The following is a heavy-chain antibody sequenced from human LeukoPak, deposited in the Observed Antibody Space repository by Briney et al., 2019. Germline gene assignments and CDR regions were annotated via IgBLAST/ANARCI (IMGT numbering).Heavy chain of an antibody. CDR3: ARFSIAAAGYFDY. Sequence: GGSLRLSCAASGFTVSTYDMSWVRQAPGKGPEWVSGFSGSDGSAYYADSVKGRFTISRDNAKNSLYLQMNSLRAEDTAVYYCARFSIAAAGYFDYWGQGTLVTVSS. V-gene: IGHV3-23*01. J-gene: IGHJ4*02. CDR2: FSGSDGSA. CDR1: GFTVSTYD. D-gene: IGHD6-13*01.